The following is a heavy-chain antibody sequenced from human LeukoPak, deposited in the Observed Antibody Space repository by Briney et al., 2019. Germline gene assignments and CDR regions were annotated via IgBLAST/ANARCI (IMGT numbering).Heavy chain of an antibody. Sequence: SETLSLTCAVYGGSFSGYYWSWIRQPPGKGLEWIGEINHSGSTNYNPSLKSRVTISVDMSKNQFSLKLSSVTAADTAVYYCARGLKNYYCYMDVWGKGTTVTVSS. V-gene: IGHV4-34*01. CDR3: ARGLKNYYCYMDV. J-gene: IGHJ6*03. CDR1: GGSFSGYY. CDR2: INHSGST.